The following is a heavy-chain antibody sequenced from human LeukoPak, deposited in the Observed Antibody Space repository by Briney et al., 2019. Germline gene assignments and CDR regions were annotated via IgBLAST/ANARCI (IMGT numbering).Heavy chain of an antibody. J-gene: IGHJ4*02. CDR1: GFTFSSYA. Sequence: GGSLRLSCAASGFTFSSYAMSWVRQAPGKGLEWVSAISGSGGSTYYADSVKGRFTISRDNSENTLYLQMNSLRAEDTAVYYCAKQANCGGCCPRATYYFDYWGQGTLVTVSS. V-gene: IGHV3-23*01. CDR2: ISGSGGST. D-gene: IGHD2-15*01. CDR3: AKQANCGGCCPRATYYFDY.